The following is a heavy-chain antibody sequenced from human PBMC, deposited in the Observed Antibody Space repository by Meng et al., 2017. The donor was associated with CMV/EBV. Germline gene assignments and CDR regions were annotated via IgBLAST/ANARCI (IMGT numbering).Heavy chain of an antibody. V-gene: IGHV3-74*03. J-gene: IGHJ4*02. CDR3: GRDLTGERDQ. CDR1: GFTVSSHW. Sequence: VDLGGSGGGVVPAGVALGLSCEGSGFTVSSHWMHWARQVPGKGLVWVSRINSDGSFTSYADSVKGRFTISRDNAKNTLYLQMNSLRVDDSGVYYCGRDLTGERDQWGQGTLVTVSS. CDR2: INSDGSFT. D-gene: IGHD7-27*01.